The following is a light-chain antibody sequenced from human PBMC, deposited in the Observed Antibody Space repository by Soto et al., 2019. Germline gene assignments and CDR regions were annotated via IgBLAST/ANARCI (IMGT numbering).Light chain of an antibody. CDR3: QRYDNWPLT. Sequence: EIVLTQSPGTLSLSPGERATLSCRASQSVSSSYLAWYQQKPGQAPRLLIYGASSRATGIPDRFSGSGSGTDFTLTISRMATEDFAVYYCQRYDNWPLTFGGGTKVDIK. CDR1: QSVSSSY. CDR2: GAS. J-gene: IGKJ4*01. V-gene: IGKV3-20*01.